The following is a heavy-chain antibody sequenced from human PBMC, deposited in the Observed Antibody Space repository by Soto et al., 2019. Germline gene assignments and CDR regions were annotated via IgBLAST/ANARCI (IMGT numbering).Heavy chain of an antibody. CDR3: ARLGSIAAAGTPDY. J-gene: IGHJ4*02. V-gene: IGHV3-11*01. Sequence: GGSLRLSCAASGFTFSDYYMSWFRQAPEKGLEWVSYASGSGGVKLYADSVKGRFTISRDNAKNSLYLQLNSLRADDTAVYDCARLGSIAAAGTPDYWGQGTLVTVSS. CDR2: ASGSGGVK. CDR1: GFTFSDYY. D-gene: IGHD6-13*01.